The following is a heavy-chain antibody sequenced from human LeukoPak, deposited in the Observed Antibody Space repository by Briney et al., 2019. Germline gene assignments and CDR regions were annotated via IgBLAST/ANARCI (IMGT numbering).Heavy chain of an antibody. CDR3: AREATAGYGSSWYSYYYYYMDV. CDR1: GFTFSSYA. Sequence: GGSLRLSCAASGFTFSSYAMHWVRQAPGKGLEWVAVISYDGSNKYYADSVKGRFTISRDNSKNTLYLQMNSLRAEDTAVYYCAREATAGYGSSWYSYYYYYMDVWGKGTTVTVSS. CDR2: ISYDGSNK. J-gene: IGHJ6*03. D-gene: IGHD6-13*01. V-gene: IGHV3-30*04.